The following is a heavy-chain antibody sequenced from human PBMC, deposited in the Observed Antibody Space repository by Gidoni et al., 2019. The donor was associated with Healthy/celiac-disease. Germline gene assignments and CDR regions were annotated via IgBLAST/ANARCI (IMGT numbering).Heavy chain of an antibody. CDR2: INPNSGGT. Sequence: QVQLVQSGAEVKKPGASVKVSCKASGYTFTGYYMHWVRQAPGQGLEWMGWINPNSGGTNYAQKFQGRVTMTRDTSISTAYMELSRLRSDDTAVYYCARGMGLAAAAKGGWFDPWGQGTLVTVSS. D-gene: IGHD6-13*01. V-gene: IGHV1-2*02. CDR3: ARGMGLAAAAKGGWFDP. J-gene: IGHJ5*02. CDR1: GYTFTGYY.